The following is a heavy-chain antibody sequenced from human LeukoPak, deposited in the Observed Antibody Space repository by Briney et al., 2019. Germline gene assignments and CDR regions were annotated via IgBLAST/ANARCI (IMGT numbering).Heavy chain of an antibody. J-gene: IGHJ4*02. CDR3: ANDPLAM. D-gene: IGHD3-3*02. V-gene: IGHV3-30*18. CDR2: IPYEGSNK. CDR1: GFNYSSYG. Sequence: PGGSLRLFCAASGFNYSSYGMLWVRQAPGKGLAWVAVIPYEGSNKYYADSVKGRFTISRDNSKNTLYLEMNSLRGEDTAVYYLANDPLAMWGQGTLVTVSS.